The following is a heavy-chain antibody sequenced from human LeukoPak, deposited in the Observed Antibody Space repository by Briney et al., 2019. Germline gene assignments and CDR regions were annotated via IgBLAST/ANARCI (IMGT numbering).Heavy chain of an antibody. Sequence: GGSLRLSCAASGFTFSSYSMNWVRQAPGKGLEWVSSISSSSSYIYYADSVKGRFTISRDNAKKSLYLQMNSLRAEDTAVYYCARDLGYPNWFDPWGQGTLVTVSS. V-gene: IGHV3-21*01. D-gene: IGHD5-18*01. CDR2: ISSSSSYI. CDR1: GFTFSSYS. CDR3: ARDLGYPNWFDP. J-gene: IGHJ5*02.